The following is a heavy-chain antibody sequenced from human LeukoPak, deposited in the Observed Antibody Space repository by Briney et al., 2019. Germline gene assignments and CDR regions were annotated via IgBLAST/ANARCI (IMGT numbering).Heavy chain of an antibody. Sequence: PLASVKVSCKASGYTSTSYAMHWVRQAPGQRLEWMGWINAGNGNTKYSQKFQGRVTITRDTSASTAYMELSSLRSEDTAVYYCARDYRAYFDWLLLDYWGQGTLVTVSS. J-gene: IGHJ4*02. CDR3: ARDYRAYFDWLLLDY. CDR1: GYTSTSYA. V-gene: IGHV1-3*01. CDR2: INAGNGNT. D-gene: IGHD3-9*01.